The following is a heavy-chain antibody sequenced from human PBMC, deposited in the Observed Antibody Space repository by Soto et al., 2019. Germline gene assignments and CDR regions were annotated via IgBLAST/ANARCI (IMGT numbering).Heavy chain of an antibody. D-gene: IGHD2-2*01. V-gene: IGHV4-59*08. J-gene: IGHJ4*02. Sequence: SETLSLTCTVSGGTIGAYYWSWIRQPPGKVLEWIGYVYHSGSTNYNPSLKSRVTISVDKSKNQFSLKLSSVSAADTAVYYCARHGSRYPAFDHWGQGTLVTVSS. CDR1: GGTIGAYY. CDR2: VYHSGST. CDR3: ARHGSRYPAFDH.